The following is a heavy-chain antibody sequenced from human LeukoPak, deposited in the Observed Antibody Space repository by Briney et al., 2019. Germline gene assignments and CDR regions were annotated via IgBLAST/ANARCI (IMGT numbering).Heavy chain of an antibody. Sequence: GASVKVSCRTSGHTFTDFFVLWVRQAPGQGLECLGWISPKSGGRNYAQKFRGRVTMTRDTTVSTVYMELSGLTSDDTAVYFCATSAPAGFADFWGQGTLVTVSS. CDR2: ISPKSGGR. J-gene: IGHJ4*02. D-gene: IGHD6-13*01. CDR3: ATSAPAGFADF. V-gene: IGHV1-2*02. CDR1: GHTFTDFF.